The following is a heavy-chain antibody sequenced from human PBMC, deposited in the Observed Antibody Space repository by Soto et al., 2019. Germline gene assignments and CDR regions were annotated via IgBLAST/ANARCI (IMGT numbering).Heavy chain of an antibody. CDR1: GFTFGTYT. J-gene: IGHJ6*02. CDR3: ARVMCGDCSSYYYYSMDV. Sequence: GGSLRLSCAASGFTFGTYTMNWVRQVPGKGLEWVSSIGTTSSYIYYADSVRGRFTISRDNAGGSVYLQMSSLRAEDTAVYYCARVMCGDCSSYYYYSMDVWGQGTTVTVSS. V-gene: IGHV3-21*01. CDR2: IGTTSSYI. D-gene: IGHD2-21*02.